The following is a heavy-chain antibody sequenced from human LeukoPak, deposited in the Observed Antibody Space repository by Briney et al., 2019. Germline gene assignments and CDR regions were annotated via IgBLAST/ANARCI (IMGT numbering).Heavy chain of an antibody. CDR3: ARGPPYSSGWYGNNWFDP. J-gene: IGHJ5*02. CDR1: GYTFTSFG. D-gene: IGHD6-19*01. V-gene: IGHV1-18*01. Sequence: ASVKLACKASGYTFTSFGISWVRQAPGQGLEWMGWISAYNGNTNYAQKLQGRVTMTTDTSTSTAYMELRSLRFDDTAVYYCARGPPYSSGWYGNNWFDPWGQGTLVTVSS. CDR2: ISAYNGNT.